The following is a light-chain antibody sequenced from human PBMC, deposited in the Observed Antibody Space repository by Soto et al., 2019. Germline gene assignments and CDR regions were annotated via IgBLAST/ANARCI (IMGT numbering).Light chain of an antibody. Sequence: QSALTLHASVSGSPGQSITISCTGTSSDVGSYNLVSWYQQHPGKAPKLMIYEVSKRPSGVSNRFSGSKSGNTASLTISGLQAEDEADYYCCSYAGSSTPFVFGTGTKLTVL. CDR1: SSDVGSYNL. CDR2: EVS. CDR3: CSYAGSSTPFV. V-gene: IGLV2-23*02. J-gene: IGLJ1*01.